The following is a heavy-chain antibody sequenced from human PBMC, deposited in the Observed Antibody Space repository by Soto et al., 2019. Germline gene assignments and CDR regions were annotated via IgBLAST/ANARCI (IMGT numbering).Heavy chain of an antibody. Sequence: SETLSLTCTVSGGSISSSSYYWGWIRQPPGTGLAWIGSIYYSGSTYYNPSLKSRVTISVDTSKNQFSLKLSSVTAADTAVYYCARLVARPFLNYYDSSGQISDYWGQGTLVTVSS. J-gene: IGHJ4*02. CDR1: GGSISSSSYY. CDR2: IYYSGST. D-gene: IGHD3-22*01. CDR3: ARLVARPFLNYYDSSGQISDY. V-gene: IGHV4-39*01.